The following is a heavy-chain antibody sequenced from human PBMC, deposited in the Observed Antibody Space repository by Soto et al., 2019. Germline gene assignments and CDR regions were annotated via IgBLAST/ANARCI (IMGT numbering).Heavy chain of an antibody. CDR3: GRLMNGGATDY. J-gene: IGHJ4*02. Sequence: EVQLVESGGGLVQPGGSLSLSCAASGFTFSSYWMSWVRQAPGKGLEWVANIKQDGRENYYVDSVKGRFTTSRDSAKNSLYLQMNSLRAEDTAVYYCGRLMNGGATDYWCQGTLVTVSS. D-gene: IGHD1-26*01. V-gene: IGHV3-7*03. CDR1: GFTFSSYW. CDR2: IKQDGREN.